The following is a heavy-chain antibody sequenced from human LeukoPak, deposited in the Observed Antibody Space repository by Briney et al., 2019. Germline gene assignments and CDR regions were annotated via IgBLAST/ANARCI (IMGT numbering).Heavy chain of an antibody. J-gene: IGHJ3*02. V-gene: IGHV3-53*01. D-gene: IGHD3-10*01. CDR2: IYSGGST. CDR1: GSTVSSNY. CDR3: ASLRGVYDAFDI. Sequence: GGSLRLSCAASGSTVSSNYMSWIRQAPGKGLEWVSVIYSGGSTYYADSVKGRFTISRDNSKNTLYLQMNSLRAEDTAVYYCASLRGVYDAFDIWGQGTMVTVSS.